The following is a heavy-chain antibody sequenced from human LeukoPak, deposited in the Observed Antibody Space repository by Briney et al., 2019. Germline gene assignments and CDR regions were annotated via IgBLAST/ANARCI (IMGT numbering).Heavy chain of an antibody. Sequence: GGSLRLSCAASGFTFSSNGMHWVRQAPGKGLEWVAIIWYDGSNAYYADSVKGRFTISRDNSKNTLYLQMNSLRADDTAVYYCARLVGARGWYFDYWGQGTLVTVSS. CDR2: IWYDGSNA. V-gene: IGHV3-33*01. D-gene: IGHD1-26*01. CDR1: GFTFSSNG. CDR3: ARLVGARGWYFDY. J-gene: IGHJ4*02.